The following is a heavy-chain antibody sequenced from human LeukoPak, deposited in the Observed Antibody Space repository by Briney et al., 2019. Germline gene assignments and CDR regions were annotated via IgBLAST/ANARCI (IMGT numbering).Heavy chain of an antibody. D-gene: IGHD3-22*01. Sequence: GGSLRLSCAASGFTFSSYAMSWVRQAPGKGLGWVSAISGSGGSTYYADSVKGRFTISRDNSKNTLYLQMNSLRAEDTAVYYCAEPEGGYYDIRPDWGQGTLVTVSS. J-gene: IGHJ4*02. V-gene: IGHV3-23*01. CDR3: AEPEGGYYDIRPD. CDR2: ISGSGGST. CDR1: GFTFSSYA.